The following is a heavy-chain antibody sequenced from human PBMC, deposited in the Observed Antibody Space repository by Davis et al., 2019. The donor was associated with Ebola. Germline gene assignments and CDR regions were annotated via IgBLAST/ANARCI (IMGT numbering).Heavy chain of an antibody. D-gene: IGHD1-1*01. CDR2: ISYDGSNK. V-gene: IGHV3-30*04. J-gene: IGHJ4*02. CDR3: ARDHNTGARPRYYFDY. CDR1: GFTFSSYA. Sequence: PGGSLRLSCAAPGFTFSSYAMHWVRQAPGKGLEWVAVISYDGSNKYYADSVKGRFTISRDNSKNTLYLQMNSLRAEDTAVYYCARDHNTGARPRYYFDYWGQGTLVTVSS.